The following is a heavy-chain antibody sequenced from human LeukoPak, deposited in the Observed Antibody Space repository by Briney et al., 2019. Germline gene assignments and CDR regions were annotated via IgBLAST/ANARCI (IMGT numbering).Heavy chain of an antibody. CDR2: ISGNSASI. CDR1: GFTFDDYA. D-gene: IGHD2-2*01. Sequence: GRSLRLSCAASGFTFDDYAIHWVRQAPGKGLEWVSGISGNSASIGYADSVKGRFTISRDNAKNSLYLQMNSLRAEDMDLYYCAKGEGYCSSNSCVFDYWGQGTLVTVSS. CDR3: AKGEGYCSSNSCVFDY. J-gene: IGHJ4*02. V-gene: IGHV3-9*03.